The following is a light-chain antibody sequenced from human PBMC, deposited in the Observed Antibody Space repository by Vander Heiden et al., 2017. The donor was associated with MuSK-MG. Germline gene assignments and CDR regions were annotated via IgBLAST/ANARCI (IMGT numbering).Light chain of an antibody. V-gene: IGKV1-17*01. CDR1: QGIRKD. Sequence: QSASSLSASVADRDTHTCRPSQGIRKDLGCYQQQPGKAPKRLIYSASSLQSVVPSRFSDSESATEFTLTISSLQPEDVATYYCRQHNSYPLTFGGGTKVEIK. CDR2: SAS. J-gene: IGKJ4*01. CDR3: RQHNSYPLT.